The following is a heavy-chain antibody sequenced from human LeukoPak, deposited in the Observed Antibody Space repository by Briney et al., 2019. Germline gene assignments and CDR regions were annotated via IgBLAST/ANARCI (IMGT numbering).Heavy chain of an antibody. D-gene: IGHD6-19*01. J-gene: IGHJ5*02. V-gene: IGHV3-21*01. CDR2: ISSSSSYI. Sequence: PGGALRLSSAASVFTFTSNSMIWVRQAPGKGLEWVASISSSSSYIYYADSVKGRFTISRDNAKNSLYLQMNSLRAEDTAVYYCARDGKGRYSSGSDWFDPWGQGTLVTVSS. CDR3: ARDGKGRYSSGSDWFDP. CDR1: VFTFTSNS.